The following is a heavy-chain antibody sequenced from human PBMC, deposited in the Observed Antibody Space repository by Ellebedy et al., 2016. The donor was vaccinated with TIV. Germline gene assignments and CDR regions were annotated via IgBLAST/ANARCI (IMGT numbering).Heavy chain of an antibody. CDR3: ARLLCSGGRCYSGEDWFDP. CDR2: INPSAGYT. CDR1: GYTFTKYH. D-gene: IGHD2-15*01. J-gene: IGHJ5*02. V-gene: IGHV1-46*01. Sequence: ASVKVSCKASGYTFTKYHMHWVRQAPGQGLEWLGIINPSAGYTSYAQKFQGRVTMTRDTSTSTVFMELSSLRFEDTAVYYCARLLCSGGRCYSGEDWFDPWGQGTLVTVSS.